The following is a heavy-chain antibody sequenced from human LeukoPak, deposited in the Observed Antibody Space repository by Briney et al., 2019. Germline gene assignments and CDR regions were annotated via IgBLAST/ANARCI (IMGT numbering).Heavy chain of an antibody. CDR3: ARYGVVPAALSYYYYMDV. J-gene: IGHJ6*03. CDR2: IRYGGNEK. V-gene: IGHV3-30*02. Sequence: GGSLRLSCAASGFTFSSYGMHWVRQAPGKGLEWVAFIRYGGNEKYYGDSVTGRFTISRDNSKNTLYLQMNSLRAEDTAVYYCARYGVVPAALSYYYYMDVWGKGTTVTISS. D-gene: IGHD2-2*01. CDR1: GFTFSSYG.